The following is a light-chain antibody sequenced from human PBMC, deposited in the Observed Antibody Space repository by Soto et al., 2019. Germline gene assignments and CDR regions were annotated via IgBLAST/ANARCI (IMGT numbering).Light chain of an antibody. Sequence: QSVLTQPASVSGSPGQSITISCTGTSSDVGSYNLVSWYQQHPGKAPKVMIYEVSKRPSGVSNRFSGSKSGNTASLTISGLQAEDEADCYCCSYAGSNPDVFGPGTKLTVL. J-gene: IGLJ1*01. CDR1: SSDVGSYNL. CDR2: EVS. CDR3: CSYAGSNPDV. V-gene: IGLV2-23*02.